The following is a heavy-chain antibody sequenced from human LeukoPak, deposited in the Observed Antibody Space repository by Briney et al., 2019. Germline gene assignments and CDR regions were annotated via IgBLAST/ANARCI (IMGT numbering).Heavy chain of an antibody. CDR2: IYPGDSDT. J-gene: IGHJ4*02. V-gene: IGHV5-51*01. D-gene: IGHD6-19*01. CDR3: ARFRSWRSWHHRLEEIAVAGYFDY. CDR1: GSSFTSYW. Sequence: GASLKISCKGSGSSFTSYWIGWVRQMPGKGLEWMGIIYPGDSDTRYSTSFQGQVTISADKSISTAYLQWSSLKASDTAMYYCARFRSWRSWHHRLEEIAVAGYFDYWGQGTLVTVSS.